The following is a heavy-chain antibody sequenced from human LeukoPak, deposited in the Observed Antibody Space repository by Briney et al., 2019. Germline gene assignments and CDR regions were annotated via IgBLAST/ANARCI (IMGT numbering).Heavy chain of an antibody. CDR1: GGSISSGGYY. D-gene: IGHD4-23*01. J-gene: IGHJ4*02. CDR3: SRGYGGRYFDY. Sequence: SETLSLTCTVSGGSISSGGYYWSWIRQHPGKGLEWIGYIYYSGSTYYNPSLKSRVTISVDTSKNQFSLKLSSVTAADTAVYYCSRGYGGRYFDYWGQGTLVTVSS. CDR2: IYYSGST. V-gene: IGHV4-31*03.